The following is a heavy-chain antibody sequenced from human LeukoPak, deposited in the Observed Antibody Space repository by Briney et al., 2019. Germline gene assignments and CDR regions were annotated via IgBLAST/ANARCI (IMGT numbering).Heavy chain of an antibody. CDR2: INPNSGGT. CDR3: AARRSGYDEAPKPPYYYYMDV. D-gene: IGHD5-12*01. Sequence: ASVKVSCKASGYTFTGYYMHWVRQAPGQGLEWMGWINPNSGGTNYAQKFQGRVTMTRDTSISTAYMELSRLRSEDTAVYYCAARRSGYDEAPKPPYYYYMDVWGKGTTVTVSS. J-gene: IGHJ6*03. V-gene: IGHV1-2*02. CDR1: GYTFTGYY.